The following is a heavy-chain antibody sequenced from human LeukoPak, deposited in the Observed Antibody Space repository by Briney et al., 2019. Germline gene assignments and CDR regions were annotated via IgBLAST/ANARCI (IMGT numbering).Heavy chain of an antibody. CDR1: GGSISSGSYY. CDR3: ARAIYNWNYMRY. J-gene: IGHJ4*02. CDR2: IYTSGSN. V-gene: IGHV4-61*09. Sequence: PSETLSLTCTVSGGSISSGSYYWSWIRQPAGEGLEWIGHIYTSGSNNYNPSLKSRVTISVDTSKNQFSLKLSSVTAADTAVYYCARAIYNWNYMRYWGQGTLVTVSS. D-gene: IGHD1-7*01.